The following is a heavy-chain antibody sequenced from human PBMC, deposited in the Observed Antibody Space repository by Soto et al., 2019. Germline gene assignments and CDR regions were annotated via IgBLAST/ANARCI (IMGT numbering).Heavy chain of an antibody. CDR3: SACSGGACQQNYGMDV. J-gene: IGHJ6*02. CDR2: ISPSTSHI. Sequence: EVHLVESGGGLVKPGGSLRLSCAVSGFTFSSCTMNWVRQAPGKGLEWVSSISPSTSHIYYADSVKGRFTISRDNAKNSLFLQMNSLRAEDTAVYYCSACSGGACQQNYGMDVWGQGTTVTVSS. D-gene: IGHD2-15*01. V-gene: IGHV3-21*01. CDR1: GFTFSSCT.